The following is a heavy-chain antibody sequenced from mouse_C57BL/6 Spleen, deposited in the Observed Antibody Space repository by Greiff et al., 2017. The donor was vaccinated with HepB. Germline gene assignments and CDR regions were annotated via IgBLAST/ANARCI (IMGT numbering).Heavy chain of an antibody. Sequence: EVQLQQSGPELVKPGASVKISCKASGYSFTGYYMNWVKQSPEKSLEWIGEINPSTGGTTYNQKFKAKATLTVDKSSSTAYMQLKSLTSEDSAVYYCARGRGLRQGDWYFDVWGTGTTVTVSS. V-gene: IGHV1-42*01. CDR1: GYSFTGYY. CDR2: INPSTGGT. D-gene: IGHD2-4*01. CDR3: ARGRGLRQGDWYFDV. J-gene: IGHJ1*03.